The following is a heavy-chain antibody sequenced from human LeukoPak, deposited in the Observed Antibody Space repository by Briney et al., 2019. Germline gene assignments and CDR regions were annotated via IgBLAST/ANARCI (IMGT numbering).Heavy chain of an antibody. J-gene: IGHJ4*02. CDR2: ISYDGSNK. D-gene: IGHD6-19*01. V-gene: IGHV3-30-3*01. Sequence: PGRSLRLSCAASGFTFSSYAMHWVRQAPGKGLEWVAVISYDGSNKYHADSVKGRFTISRDNSKNTLYLQMNSLRAEDTAVYYCARDQYSSGYFDYWGQGTLVTVSS. CDR1: GFTFSSYA. CDR3: ARDQYSSGYFDY.